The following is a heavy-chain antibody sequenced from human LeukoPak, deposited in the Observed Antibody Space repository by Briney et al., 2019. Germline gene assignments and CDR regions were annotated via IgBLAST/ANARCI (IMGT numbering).Heavy chain of an antibody. CDR3: ASSPIGYCSAATCYWRYMDV. Sequence: SETLSLTCTVSGGSISSSSYYWGWIRQPPGKGLEWIGSIYYSGSTYYNPPLKSRVTISVDTSKNQFSLKLSSVTAADTAVYYCASSPIGYCSAATCYWRYMDVWGKGTTVTVSS. CDR2: IYYSGST. D-gene: IGHD2-15*01. CDR1: GGSISSSSYY. V-gene: IGHV4-39*07. J-gene: IGHJ6*03.